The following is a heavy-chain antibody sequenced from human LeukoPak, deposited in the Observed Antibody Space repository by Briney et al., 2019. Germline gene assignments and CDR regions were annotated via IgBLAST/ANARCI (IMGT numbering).Heavy chain of an antibody. CDR3: ARAPAGCGGTCSFDY. Sequence: SETLSLTCTVSGASMSNSFWSWIRQPAGRGLEWIGRIYSSGRTNYNPSLKSRVTLSIDTSNNQFSLKLTSVTAADTALYYCARAPAGCGGTCSFDYWGQGTLVTVSS. V-gene: IGHV4-4*07. CDR2: IYSSGRT. CDR1: GASMSNSF. D-gene: IGHD2-15*01. J-gene: IGHJ4*02.